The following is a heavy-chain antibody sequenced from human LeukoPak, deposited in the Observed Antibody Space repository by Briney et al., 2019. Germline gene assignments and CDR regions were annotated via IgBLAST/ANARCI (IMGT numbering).Heavy chain of an antibody. Sequence: PSETLSLTCAVYGGSFSGYYWSWIRQPPGKGLEWIGEINHSGSTNYNPSLKSRVTISVDTSKNQFSLKLSSVTAVDTAVYYCARGVGYYFDYWGQGTLVTVSS. CDR1: GGSFSGYY. CDR3: ARGVGYYFDY. V-gene: IGHV4-34*01. CDR2: INHSGST. J-gene: IGHJ4*02.